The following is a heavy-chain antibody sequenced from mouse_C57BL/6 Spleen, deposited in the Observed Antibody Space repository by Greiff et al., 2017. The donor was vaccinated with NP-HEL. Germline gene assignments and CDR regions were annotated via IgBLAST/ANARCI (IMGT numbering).Heavy chain of an antibody. J-gene: IGHJ4*01. CDR2: INPNNGGT. D-gene: IGHD4-1*01. V-gene: IGHV1-26*01. Sequence: EVQLQQSGPELVKPGASVKISCKASGYTFTDYYMNWVKQSHGKSLEWIGDINPNNGGTSYNQKFKGKATLTVDKSSSTAYMELRSLTSEDSAVYYCARGDGTGRMDYWGQGTSVTVSS. CDR3: ARGDGTGRMDY. CDR1: GYTFTDYY.